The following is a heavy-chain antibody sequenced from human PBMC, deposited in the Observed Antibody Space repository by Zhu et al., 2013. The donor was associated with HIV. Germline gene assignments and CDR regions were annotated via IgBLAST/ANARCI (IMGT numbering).Heavy chain of an antibody. CDR1: GYTFTGYY. Sequence: QVQLVQSGAEVKKPGSSVKVSCKASGYTFTGYYMHWVRQAPGQGLEWMGWINPNSGGTNYAQKFQGRVTMTRDTSIRTAYMELSRLRSDDTAVYYCARGAGYDSSGYYNDYWGQGTLVTVSS. CDR2: INPNSGGT. J-gene: IGHJ4*02. D-gene: IGHD3-22*01. V-gene: IGHV1-2*02. CDR3: ARGAGYDSSGYYNDY.